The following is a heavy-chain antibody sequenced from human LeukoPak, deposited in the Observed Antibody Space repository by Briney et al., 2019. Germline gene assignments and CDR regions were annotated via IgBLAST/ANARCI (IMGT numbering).Heavy chain of an antibody. CDR2: IYYSGST. D-gene: IGHD6-6*01. J-gene: IGHJ4*02. Sequence: SETLSLTCTVSGGSISSSSYYWGWIRQPPGKGLEWIGSIYYSGSTYYNPSLKSRVTISVDTSKNQFSLKLSSVTAADTAVYYCARGRIAARLTHYFDYWGQGTLVTVSS. V-gene: IGHV4-39*07. CDR1: GGSISSSSYY. CDR3: ARGRIAARLTHYFDY.